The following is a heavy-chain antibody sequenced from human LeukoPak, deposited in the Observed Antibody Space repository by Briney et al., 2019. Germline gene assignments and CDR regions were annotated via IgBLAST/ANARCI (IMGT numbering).Heavy chain of an antibody. D-gene: IGHD6-19*01. CDR3: AKEDWRFVAVAGTNWFDP. V-gene: IGHV3-66*01. Sequence: GGSLRLSCAASGIIVSNNYMSWVRQAPGRGLEWVSVIYSGGSTYYANSVKGRFTISRDTSKNTLYLQMNSLRAEDTAVYYCAKEDWRFVAVAGTNWFDPWGQGTLVTVSS. CDR1: GIIVSNNY. J-gene: IGHJ5*02. CDR2: IYSGGST.